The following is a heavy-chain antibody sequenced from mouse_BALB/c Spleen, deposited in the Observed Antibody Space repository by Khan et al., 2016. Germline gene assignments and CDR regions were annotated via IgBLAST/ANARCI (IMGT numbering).Heavy chain of an antibody. Sequence: VQLKESGPGLVKPSQSLSLTCTVTGYSITSDYAWNWIRQFPGNKLEWMGYISYSGSTSYNPSLKSRISITRDTSKNQFFLPMNSVTTEDTATYYCAREGNYYAMDYWGQGTSVTVSS. CDR3: AREGNYYAMDY. CDR2: ISYSGST. CDR1: GYSITSDYA. J-gene: IGHJ4*01. V-gene: IGHV3-2*02. D-gene: IGHD2-1*01.